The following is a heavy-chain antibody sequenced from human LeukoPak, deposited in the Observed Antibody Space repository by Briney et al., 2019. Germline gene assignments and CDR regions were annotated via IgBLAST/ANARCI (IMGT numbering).Heavy chain of an antibody. V-gene: IGHV3-11*01. D-gene: IGHD3-22*01. Sequence: GGSLRLSCAASGFTFSDYYMTWIRQAPGKGLEWASYISSSGSTIYYADSVKGRFTISRDNAKNSLYLQMNSLRAEDTAVYYCARCRQGGYYYDSSGYDYWGQGTLVTVSS. J-gene: IGHJ4*02. CDR3: ARCRQGGYYYDSSGYDY. CDR1: GFTFSDYY. CDR2: ISSSGSTI.